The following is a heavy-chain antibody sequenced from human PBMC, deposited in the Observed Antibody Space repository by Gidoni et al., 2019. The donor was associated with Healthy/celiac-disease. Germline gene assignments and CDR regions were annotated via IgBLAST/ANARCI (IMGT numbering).Heavy chain of an antibody. J-gene: IGHJ4*02. D-gene: IGHD2-15*01. Sequence: QVQLVQSGAEVKKPGSSVKVSCKASGGTFSSYAISWVRQAPGQGLEWMGGIIPIFGTANYAQKFQGRVTITADESTSTAYMELSNLRSEDTAVYYCARDLGCSGGSCYWGYFDYWGQGTLVTVSS. CDR3: ARDLGCSGGSCYWGYFDY. CDR2: IIPIFGTA. V-gene: IGHV1-69*01. CDR1: GGTFSSYA.